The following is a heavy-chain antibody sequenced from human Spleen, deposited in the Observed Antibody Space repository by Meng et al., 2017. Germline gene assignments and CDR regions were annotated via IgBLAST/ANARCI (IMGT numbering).Heavy chain of an antibody. D-gene: IGHD1-7*01. CDR2: IIPSSSDA. V-gene: IGHV1-2*06. CDR1: GYTFIDAY. J-gene: IGHJ4*02. CDR3: ARDGGNYDFDY. Sequence: QVQLVQSGSELKKPGASVKVSCKASGYTFIDAYVHWVRQAPGQGLEWMGRIIPSSSDANSAQKFQGRVTLTWDTSISTAYMELSSLRSDDTAIYYCARDGGNYDFDYWGQGTLVTVSS.